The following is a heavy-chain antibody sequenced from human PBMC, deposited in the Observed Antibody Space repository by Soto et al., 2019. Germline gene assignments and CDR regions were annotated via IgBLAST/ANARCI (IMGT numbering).Heavy chain of an antibody. CDR1: GFIFSNAW. J-gene: IGHJ6*03. Sequence: GGSLRLSCAASGFIFSNAWINWVRQVPGKGLEWVSVIYSGGSTYYADSVKGRFTISRDNSKNTLYLQMNSLRVEDTAVYYCARDGAARPNYYYMDVWGKGTTVTVSS. V-gene: IGHV3-66*01. CDR3: ARDGAARPNYYYMDV. CDR2: IYSGGST. D-gene: IGHD6-6*01.